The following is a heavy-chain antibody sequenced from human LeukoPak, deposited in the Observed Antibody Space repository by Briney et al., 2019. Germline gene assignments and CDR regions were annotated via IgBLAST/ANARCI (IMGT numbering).Heavy chain of an antibody. CDR2: ISYDGSNK. V-gene: IGHV3-30*18. CDR1: GFTFSSYG. D-gene: IGHD5-12*01. J-gene: IGHJ4*02. Sequence: GRSLRLSCAASGFTFSSYGMHWVRQAPGKGLEWVAVISYDGSNKYYADSVKGRFTISRDNSKNTLYLQMNSLRAEDTAMYYCAKVGKAWLRSPYYFDYWGQGTLVTVSS. CDR3: AKVGKAWLRSPYYFDY.